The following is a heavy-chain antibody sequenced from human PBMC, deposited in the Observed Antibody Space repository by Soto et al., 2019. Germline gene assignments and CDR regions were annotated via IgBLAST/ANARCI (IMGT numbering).Heavy chain of an antibody. J-gene: IGHJ6*02. D-gene: IGHD2-21*02. Sequence: SDPTLVNPTQTLTLTCTFSAFSLSTGGVGVGWIRQPPGKALEWLALIYWDDDKRYSPSLRSRLTITKDTSKNQVVLTMTNMDPVDTATYYCIQSRCGGDCHQSYASYYYYGMDVWGQGT. V-gene: IGHV2-5*02. CDR2: IYWDDDK. CDR1: AFSLSTGGVG. CDR3: IQSRCGGDCHQSYASYYYYGMDV.